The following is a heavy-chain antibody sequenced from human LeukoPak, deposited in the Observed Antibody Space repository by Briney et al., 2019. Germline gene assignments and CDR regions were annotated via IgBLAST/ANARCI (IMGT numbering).Heavy chain of an antibody. CDR2: IYAGGNT. J-gene: IGHJ4*02. CDR1: GFTVSSNY. CDR3: GREIQAPGKTLEY. Sequence: GGSLRLSCVASGFTVSSNYMSWVRQAPGKGLEWVSVIYAGGNTYYADSVKGRLTISRDNAKNTLYLQMNSLRGEDTAVYYCGREIQAPGKTLEYWGQGTLVTVSS. V-gene: IGHV3-53*01.